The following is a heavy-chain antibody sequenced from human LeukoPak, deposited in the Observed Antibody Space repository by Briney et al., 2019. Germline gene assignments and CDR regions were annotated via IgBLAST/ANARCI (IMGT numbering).Heavy chain of an antibody. Sequence: GESLKISCKGSGYSFTSYWIGWVRQMPGKGLEWMGIIYPGDSDTRYSPSFQGQVTISADKSISTAYLQWSSLKASDTAMYYCATTGDFSGSYRPLLSGMDVWGQGTTVTVSS. CDR1: GYSFTSYW. J-gene: IGHJ6*02. CDR2: IYPGDSDT. CDR3: ATTGDFSGSYRPLLSGMDV. D-gene: IGHD3-10*01. V-gene: IGHV5-51*01.